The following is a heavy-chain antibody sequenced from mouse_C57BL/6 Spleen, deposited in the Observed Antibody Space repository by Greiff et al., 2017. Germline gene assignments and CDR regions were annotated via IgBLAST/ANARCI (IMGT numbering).Heavy chain of an antibody. Sequence: VQLQQPGAELVRPGTSVKLSCKASGYTFTSYWMHWVKQRPGQGLEWIGVIDPSDSYTNYNQKFKGKATLTVDTSSSTAYMQLSSLTSEDAAVYYSARRGGDNYDAMDYWGQGTSVTVSS. J-gene: IGHJ4*01. CDR2: IDPSDSYT. D-gene: IGHD1-3*01. V-gene: IGHV1-59*01. CDR3: ARRGGDNYDAMDY. CDR1: GYTFTSYW.